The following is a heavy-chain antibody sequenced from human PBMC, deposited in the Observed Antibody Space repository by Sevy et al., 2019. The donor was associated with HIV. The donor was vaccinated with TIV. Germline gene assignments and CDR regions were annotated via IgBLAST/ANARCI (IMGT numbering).Heavy chain of an antibody. Sequence: GGSLRLSCAASGFTFSSYSINWVRQAPGKGLEWVSSISSSSSYIYYADSVKGRFTISRDNAKNSLYLQMNSLRAEDTAVYYCAREIYDFWSGRSDYWGQGTLVTVSS. CDR1: GFTFSSYS. J-gene: IGHJ4*02. V-gene: IGHV3-21*01. CDR2: ISSSSSYI. D-gene: IGHD3-3*01. CDR3: AREIYDFWSGRSDY.